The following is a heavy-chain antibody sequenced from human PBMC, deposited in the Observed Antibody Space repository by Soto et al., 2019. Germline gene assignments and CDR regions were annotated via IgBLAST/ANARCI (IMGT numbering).Heavy chain of an antibody. Sequence: GGSLRLSCAASGFTFNNYAMACVRQAPGKGLEWVSSISSSGDNTYYADSVKGRFTISRRNSKNTLYLQMDRLGAEDTALYYCAKDLARGSDDWGQGTQVTVSS. V-gene: IGHV3-23*01. D-gene: IGHD1-1*01. CDR3: AKDLARGSDD. J-gene: IGHJ4*02. CDR2: ISSSGDNT. CDR1: GFTFNNYA.